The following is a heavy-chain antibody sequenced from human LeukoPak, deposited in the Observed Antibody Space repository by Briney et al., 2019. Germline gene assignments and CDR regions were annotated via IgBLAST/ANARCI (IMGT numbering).Heavy chain of an antibody. CDR3: ARADRSGTYIDY. Sequence: PGRSLRLSCAASGFTFSSYGMHWVRQAPGKGLEWVAVISYDGSNKYYADSVKGRFTISRDNSKNTLYLQMNSLRAEDTAVYYCARADRSGTYIDYWGQGTLVTVSS. V-gene: IGHV3-30*03. D-gene: IGHD3-10*01. J-gene: IGHJ4*02. CDR1: GFTFSSYG. CDR2: ISYDGSNK.